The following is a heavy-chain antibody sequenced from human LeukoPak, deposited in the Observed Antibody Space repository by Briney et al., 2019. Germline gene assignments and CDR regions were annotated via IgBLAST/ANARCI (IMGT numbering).Heavy chain of an antibody. CDR2: MSGSGDST. CDR1: GFIFSSYG. V-gene: IGHV3-23*01. CDR3: AKGRVRQFDPFDY. J-gene: IGHJ4*02. D-gene: IGHD1-1*01. Sequence: GGSLRLSCAASGFIFSSYGMSWVRQAPGKGLEWVSFMSGSGDSTYYADSVKGRFTISRDNSKNTLYLQMNSLRAEDTAVYYCAKGRVRQFDPFDYWGQGTPVTVSS.